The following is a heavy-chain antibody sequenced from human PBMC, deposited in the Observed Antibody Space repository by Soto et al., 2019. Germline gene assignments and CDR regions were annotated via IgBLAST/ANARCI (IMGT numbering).Heavy chain of an antibody. CDR1: GFTFNTYG. J-gene: IGHJ5*02. V-gene: IGHV3-30*18. D-gene: IGHD2-15*01. CDR3: AKDGGGTCYIGCWFDP. Sequence: GGSLRLSCAASGFTFNTYGMHWVRQAPGKGLEWVAFISYDGSNEYYADSVKGRFTISRDNSKNTVFLQMNSLRGEDTAMYYCAKDGGGTCYIGCWFDPWGQGTLVTVSS. CDR2: ISYDGSNE.